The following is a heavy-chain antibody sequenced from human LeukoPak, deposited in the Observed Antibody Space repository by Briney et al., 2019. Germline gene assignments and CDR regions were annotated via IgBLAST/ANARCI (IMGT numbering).Heavy chain of an antibody. Sequence: ASVKVSCKASGYTFTSYDINWVRQATGQGLEWMGWMNPNSGNTGYAQKFQGRVTITRNTSISTAYMELSSLRSEDTAVYYCARDANCSGGSCYDRWFDPWGQGTLVTVSS. J-gene: IGHJ5*02. CDR1: GYTFTSYD. CDR2: MNPNSGNT. V-gene: IGHV1-8*03. CDR3: ARDANCSGGSCYDRWFDP. D-gene: IGHD2-15*01.